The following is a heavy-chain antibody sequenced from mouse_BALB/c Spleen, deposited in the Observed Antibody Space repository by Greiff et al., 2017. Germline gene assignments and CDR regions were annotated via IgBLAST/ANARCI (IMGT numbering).Heavy chain of an antibody. V-gene: IGHV1-55*01. D-gene: IGHD2-4*01. CDR2: IYPGSDST. J-gene: IGHJ4*01. Sequence: QVQLQQPGADLVKPGTSVKMSCTASGYTFTSYWMPWVKQRPGQGLEWIGDIYPGSDSTNYHEKFKSKATLTVDTSSSTAYMQLSSLTSEDSAVYYCARYDYDGGVNDYWGQGTTVTVSS. CDR3: ARYDYDGGVNDY. CDR1: GYTFTSYW.